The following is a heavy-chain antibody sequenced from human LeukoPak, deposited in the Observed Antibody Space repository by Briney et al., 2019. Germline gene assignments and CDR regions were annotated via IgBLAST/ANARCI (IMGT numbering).Heavy chain of an antibody. CDR2: ISGSGDNT. CDR3: AKGRGTAVTSAANY. D-gene: IGHD4-17*01. V-gene: IGHV3-23*01. J-gene: IGHJ4*02. CDR1: GFTFSSYA. Sequence: GGSLRLPCAASGFTFSSYAMSWVRQAPGKGLEWVSSISGSGDNTYYADSVKDRFSISRDNSKTTVSLQMNSLRAEDTAVYYCAKGRGTAVTSAANYWGQGTLVTVSS.